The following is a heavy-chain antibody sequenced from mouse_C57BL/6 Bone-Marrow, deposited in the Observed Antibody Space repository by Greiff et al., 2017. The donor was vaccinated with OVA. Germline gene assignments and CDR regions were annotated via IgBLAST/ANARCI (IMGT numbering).Heavy chain of an antibody. CDR2: ISGGGGNT. J-gene: IGHJ2*01. V-gene: IGHV5-9*01. CDR3: ARLKTYYSNSFDY. D-gene: IGHD2-5*01. CDR1: GFTFSSYT. Sequence: EVMLVESGGGLVKPGGSLKLSCAASGFTFSSYTMSWVRQTPEKRLEWVATISGGGGNTYYPDSVKGRFTISRDNAKNTLYLQMSSLRSEDTALYYCARLKTYYSNSFDYWGQGTTLTVSS.